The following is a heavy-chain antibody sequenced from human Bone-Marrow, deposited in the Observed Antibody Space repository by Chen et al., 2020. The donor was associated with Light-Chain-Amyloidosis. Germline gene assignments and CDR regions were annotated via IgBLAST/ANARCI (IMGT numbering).Heavy chain of an antibody. CDR1: GGSFSGYY. V-gene: IGHV4-34*01. Sequence: QVQLQQWGAGLLKPSETLSLTCAVYGGSFSGYYWSWIRQPPGKGLEGIGEINHSGSTNYSPSLKSLVTTSVDTCKNQFSLKLSSVTAADTAVYYCARGDFRQDYFDYWGQGTLVTVSS. CDR2: INHSGST. J-gene: IGHJ4*02. CDR3: ARGDFRQDYFDY.